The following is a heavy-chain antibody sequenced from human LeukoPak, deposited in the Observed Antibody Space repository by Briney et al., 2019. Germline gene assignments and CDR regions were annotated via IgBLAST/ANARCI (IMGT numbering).Heavy chain of an antibody. CDR1: GFTFSRYW. Sequence: GGSLRLSCAASGFTFSRYWIHWVRQAPGKGLEWASRINPDGSTTTYADSVKGRFTISRDNAKNTVYLQMNSLRPEDTAVYYCAKWAVLLWFGESSSGYYFDYWGQGALVTVSS. D-gene: IGHD3-10*01. CDR2: INPDGSTT. J-gene: IGHJ4*02. CDR3: AKWAVLLWFGESSSGYYFDY. V-gene: IGHV3-74*03.